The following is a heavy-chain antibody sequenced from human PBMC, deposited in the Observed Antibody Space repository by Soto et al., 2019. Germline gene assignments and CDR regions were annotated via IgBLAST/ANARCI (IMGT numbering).Heavy chain of an antibody. CDR1: GGSFSTYY. CDR3: ARAASRRSNWFDP. Sequence: SETLSLTCAVCGGSFSTYYWNWIRQPPGTGLEWIGEINHSESTNYNPSLKSRVTISLDTSKNQFSLKLSSVTAADTAVYYCARAASRRSNWFDPWGQGTLVTVS. V-gene: IGHV4-34*01. CDR2: INHSEST. J-gene: IGHJ5*02.